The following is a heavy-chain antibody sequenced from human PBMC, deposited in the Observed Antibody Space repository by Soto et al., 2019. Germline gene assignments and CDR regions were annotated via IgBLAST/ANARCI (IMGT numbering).Heavy chain of an antibody. CDR1: GFTFSSYW. CDR3: ARGRAHGYYDFWSGLGDYYYYYMDV. V-gene: IGHV3-74*01. D-gene: IGHD3-3*01. J-gene: IGHJ6*03. CDR2: INSDGSST. Sequence: GGSLRLSCAASGFTFSSYWMHWVRQAPGKGLVWVSRINSDGSSTSYADSVKGRFTISRDNAKNTLYLQMNSLRAEDTAVYYCARGRAHGYYDFWSGLGDYYYYYMDVWGKGTTVTVSS.